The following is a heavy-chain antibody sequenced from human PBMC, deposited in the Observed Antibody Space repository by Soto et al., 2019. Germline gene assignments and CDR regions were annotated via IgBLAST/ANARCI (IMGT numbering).Heavy chain of an antibody. CDR3: VVQKNLPRVNY. D-gene: IGHD1-1*01. CDR2: IYPGDSDT. Sequence: GESLKISFQGSGYTFTGYWICWVRQMPGKGLEWMGIIYPGDSDTRYSPSFQGQVNISADKSINTAYLQWSSLKASDTAMYYCVVQKNLPRVNYWGQGTLVAVSS. J-gene: IGHJ4*02. CDR1: GYTFTGYW. V-gene: IGHV5-51*01.